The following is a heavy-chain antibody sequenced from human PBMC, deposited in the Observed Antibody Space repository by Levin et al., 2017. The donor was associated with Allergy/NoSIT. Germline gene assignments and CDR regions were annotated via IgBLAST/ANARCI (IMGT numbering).Heavy chain of an antibody. CDR3: ARGHHQTMIVDY. V-gene: IGHV4-59*01. CDR1: GGSISSYY. Sequence: PSETLSLTCTVSGGSISSYYWSWIRQPPGKGLEWIGYIYYSGSTNYNPSLKSRVTISVDTSKNQFSLKLSSVTAADTAVYYCARGHHQTMIVDYWGQGTLVTVSS. D-gene: IGHD3-22*01. J-gene: IGHJ4*02. CDR2: IYYSGST.